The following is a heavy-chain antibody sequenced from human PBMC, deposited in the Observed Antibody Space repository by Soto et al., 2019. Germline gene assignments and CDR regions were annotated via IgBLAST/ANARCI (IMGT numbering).Heavy chain of an antibody. CDR3: ARGGKGGSNFYGSDV. CDR2: INPNSGGT. J-gene: IGHJ6*02. D-gene: IGHD1-26*01. CDR1: GYTFTGYY. V-gene: IGHV1-2*02. Sequence: GASVKVSCKASGYTFTGYYMHWVRQAPGQGLEWMGWINPNSGGTNYAQKFQGRVTMTRDKSISAAYLQWSSLKASDTAIYYCARGGKGGSNFYGSDVWGQGTTVTVSS.